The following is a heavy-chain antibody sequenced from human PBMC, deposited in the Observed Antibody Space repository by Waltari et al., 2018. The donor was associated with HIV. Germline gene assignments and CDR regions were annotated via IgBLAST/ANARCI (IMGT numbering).Heavy chain of an antibody. CDR3: ARDSALYGSGSYFY. V-gene: IGHV4-4*02. D-gene: IGHD3-10*01. CDR2: IYHSGTT. CDR1: GGSISNSKW. Sequence: QVQLQESGPGLVKPSGTLSLTCAVSGGSISNSKWCSWVRQPPGKGLEWNWEIYHSGTTTYNPSLKSRVTISVDKSKNQFSLKLTSVTAADTAVYYCARDSALYGSGSYFYWGQGTLVTVSS. J-gene: IGHJ4*02.